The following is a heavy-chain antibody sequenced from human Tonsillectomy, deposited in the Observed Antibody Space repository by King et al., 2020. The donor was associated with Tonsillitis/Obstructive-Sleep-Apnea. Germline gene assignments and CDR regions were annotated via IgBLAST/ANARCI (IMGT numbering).Heavy chain of an antibody. CDR3: ARGGVAPAAKRYNWFDP. V-gene: IGHV4-34*01. CDR2: INHSGST. J-gene: IGHJ5*02. Sequence: VQLQQWGAGLLKPSETLSLTCAVYGGSFSGYYWSWIRQPPGKGLEWIGEINHSGSTNYNPSLKSRVTISVDTSKNQFSLKLSSVTAADTAVYYCARGGVAPAAKRYNWFDPWGQGTLVTVSS. D-gene: IGHD2-2*01. CDR1: GGSFSGYY.